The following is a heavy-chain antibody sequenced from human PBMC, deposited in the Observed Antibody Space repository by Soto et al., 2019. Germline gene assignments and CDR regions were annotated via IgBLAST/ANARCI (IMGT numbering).Heavy chain of an antibody. CDR2: IIPLFGTP. CDR1: GGPFSSYG. D-gene: IGHD1-1*01. Sequence: QVLLMQSGAEVKKPGSSVKVSCTSSGGPFSSYGIIWVRQVPGQGLEWLGGIIPLFGTPSYARKFQDRLTISADESTTTAYMELRSLTSEDTAMYFCARDGTIQRANFDFWGQGTLVTVSS. CDR3: ARDGTIQRANFDF. V-gene: IGHV1-69*01. J-gene: IGHJ4*02.